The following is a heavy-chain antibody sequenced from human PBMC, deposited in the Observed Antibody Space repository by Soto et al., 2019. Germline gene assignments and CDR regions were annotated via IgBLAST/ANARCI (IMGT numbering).Heavy chain of an antibody. D-gene: IGHD5-18*01. J-gene: IGHJ4*02. CDR3: ARTSLDTAMALYFDY. CDR2: IIPILGIA. V-gene: IGHV1-69*02. Sequence: SVKVSCKASGGTFSSYTISWVRQAPGQGLEWMGRIIPILGIANYAQKFQGRVTITADKSTSTAYMELSSLRSEDTAVYYCARTSLDTAMALYFDYWGQGTLVTVSS. CDR1: GGTFSSYT.